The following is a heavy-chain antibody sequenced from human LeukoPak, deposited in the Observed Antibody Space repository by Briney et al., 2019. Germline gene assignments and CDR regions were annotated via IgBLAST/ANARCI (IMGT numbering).Heavy chain of an antibody. CDR3: GTRAGGSYSLWYFDL. V-gene: IGHV3-23*01. CDR1: GFAFSNYA. J-gene: IGHJ2*01. D-gene: IGHD1-26*01. Sequence: GGSLRLSCAAFGFAFSNYAITWVRQAPGKGLEWVSTLNPGAGFAYYADSVKGRFTISRDNSSHTLYLQMTSLRADDTALYFCGTRAGGSYSLWYFDLWGRGTLVTVSS. CDR2: LNPGAGFA.